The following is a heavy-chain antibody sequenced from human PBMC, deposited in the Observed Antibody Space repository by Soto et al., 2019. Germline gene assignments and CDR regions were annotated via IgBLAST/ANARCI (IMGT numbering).Heavy chain of an antibody. Sequence: EVQLLESGGGLVQPGGSLRLSCAASGFTFSSYAMSWVRQAPGKGLEWVSGISGSGGSTYYADSGKGRFTISRDNSKNTLYLQINSLRAEDTAVYYCATHSGSYAWGWFDPWGQGNLVTVSS. D-gene: IGHD1-26*01. CDR2: ISGSGGST. CDR3: ATHSGSYAWGWFDP. J-gene: IGHJ5*02. CDR1: GFTFSSYA. V-gene: IGHV3-23*01.